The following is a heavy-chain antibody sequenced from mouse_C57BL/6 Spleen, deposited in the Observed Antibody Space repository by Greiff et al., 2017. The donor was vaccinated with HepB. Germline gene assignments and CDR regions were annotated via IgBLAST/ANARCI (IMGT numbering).Heavy chain of an antibody. D-gene: IGHD1-1*01. Sequence: EVKLQESGGGLVQPGGSMKLSCVASGFTFSNYWMNWVRQSPEKGLEWVAQIRLKSDNYATHYAESVKGRFTISRDDSKSSVYLQMNNLRAEDTGIYYCTALRDYFDYWGQGTTLTVSS. CDR2: IRLKSDNYAT. CDR1: GFTFSNYW. CDR3: TALRDYFDY. V-gene: IGHV6-3*01. J-gene: IGHJ2*01.